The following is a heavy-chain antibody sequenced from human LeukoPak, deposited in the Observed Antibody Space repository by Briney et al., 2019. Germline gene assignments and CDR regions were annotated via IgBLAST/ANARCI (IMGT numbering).Heavy chain of an antibody. Sequence: ASVMVSCKASGYTFTGYYMHWVRQAPGQGLEWMGWINPNSGGTNYAQKFQGRVTMTRDTSISTAYMELSRLRSDDTAVYYCARGGIAAAGTLALDYWGQGTLVTVSS. V-gene: IGHV1-2*02. CDR2: INPNSGGT. CDR3: ARGGIAAAGTLALDY. CDR1: GYTFTGYY. D-gene: IGHD6-13*01. J-gene: IGHJ4*02.